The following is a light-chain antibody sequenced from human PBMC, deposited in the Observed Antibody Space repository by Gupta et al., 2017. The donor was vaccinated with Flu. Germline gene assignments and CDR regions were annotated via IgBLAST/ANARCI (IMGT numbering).Light chain of an antibody. CDR1: SSNIGTNT. J-gene: IGLJ1*01. CDR2: SNN. Sequence: QSVLTQPPSASGTPGQRATISCSGSSSNIGTNTVTWYQQLPGTAPKIIIYSNNQRSSGVPDRFSGSKSGTSASLAISGLQSEDEADYYCAAWDNSLSGYVFGAGTKVTVL. V-gene: IGLV1-44*01. CDR3: AAWDNSLSGYV.